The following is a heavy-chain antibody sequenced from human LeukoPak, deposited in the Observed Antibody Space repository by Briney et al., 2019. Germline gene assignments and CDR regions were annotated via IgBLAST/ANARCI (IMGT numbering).Heavy chain of an antibody. Sequence: SGTLSLTCTVSGGSIGSYYWSWIRQPPGKGLEWIGYIYYSGSTNYNPSLKSRVTISVDTSKNQFSLKLSSVTAADTAVYYCARGYYYGSGSQYYFDYWGQGTLVTVSS. CDR1: GGSIGSYY. J-gene: IGHJ4*02. CDR2: IYYSGST. D-gene: IGHD3-10*01. V-gene: IGHV4-59*01. CDR3: ARGYYYGSGSQYYFDY.